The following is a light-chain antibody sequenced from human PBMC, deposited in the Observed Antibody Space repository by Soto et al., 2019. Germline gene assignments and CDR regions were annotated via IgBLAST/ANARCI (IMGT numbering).Light chain of an antibody. J-gene: IGKJ2*01. CDR3: QQHYSMPYT. V-gene: IGKV1-39*01. CDR2: VAS. Sequence: DIQMTQSPSSLSASIGDRVTITCRASQSITTSLNWYQQKPGQAPKLQIYVASGLQRGVPSRFSGSGYGTDFTLTISSLQAEDFATYYCQQHYSMPYTFGQGTKLEIK. CDR1: QSITTS.